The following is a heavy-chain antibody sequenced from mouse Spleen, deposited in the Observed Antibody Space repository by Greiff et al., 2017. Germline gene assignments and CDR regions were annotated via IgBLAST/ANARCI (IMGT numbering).Heavy chain of an antibody. CDR3: TTFYDYDAY. Sequence: VQLKESGAELVRPGASVKLSCTASGFNIKDDYMHWVKQRPEQGLEWIGWIDPENGDTEYASKFQGKATITADTSSNTAYLQLSSLTSEDTAVYYCTTFYDYDAYWGQGTLVTVSA. J-gene: IGHJ3*01. V-gene: IGHV14-4*01. CDR1: GFNIKDDY. D-gene: IGHD2-4*01. CDR2: IDPENGDT.